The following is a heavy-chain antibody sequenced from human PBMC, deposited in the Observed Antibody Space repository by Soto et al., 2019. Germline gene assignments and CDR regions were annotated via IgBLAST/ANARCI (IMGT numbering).Heavy chain of an antibody. CDR2: ISWNSGSI. CDR1: GCTFDDYA. J-gene: IGHJ4*02. D-gene: IGHD3-10*01. V-gene: IGHV3-9*01. Sequence: EVQLVESGGGLVQPGRSLRLSCEASGCTFDDYAMHWVRQAPGKGLEWVSGISWNSGSIGYADSVKGRFTISRDNAKNSLYLQMNSLRAEDTALYYCAKDMVRGVISRYYFDYWGQGTLVTVSS. CDR3: AKDMVRGVISRYYFDY.